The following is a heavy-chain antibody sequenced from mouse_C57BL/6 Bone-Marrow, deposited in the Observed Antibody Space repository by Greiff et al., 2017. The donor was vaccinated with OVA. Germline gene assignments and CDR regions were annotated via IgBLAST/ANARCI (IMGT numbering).Heavy chain of an antibody. CDR2: ISSGSSTI. Sequence: DVHLVESGGGLVKPGGSLKLSCAASGFTFSDYGMHWVRQAPEKGLEWVAYISSGSSTIYYADTVKGRFTISRDNAKNTLFLQMTSLRSEDTAMYYCARRENLAWFAYWGQGTLVTVSA. CDR3: ARRENLAWFAY. V-gene: IGHV5-17*01. CDR1: GFTFSDYG. J-gene: IGHJ3*01.